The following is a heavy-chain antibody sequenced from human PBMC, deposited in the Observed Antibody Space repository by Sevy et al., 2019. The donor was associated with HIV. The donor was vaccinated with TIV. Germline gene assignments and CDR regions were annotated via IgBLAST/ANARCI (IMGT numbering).Heavy chain of an antibody. V-gene: IGHV3-33*01. J-gene: IGHJ3*02. CDR2: IWNDRGNK. D-gene: IGHD3-22*01. Sequence: GGSLRLSCAASGFSFSRYGMHWVRQAPGKGLEWVAVIWNDRGNKHYADSVKGRFTISRDNSKNTLFLQMNNLRAEDTAVYYCAGGRFDSTGSFDAFDIWGRGTLVTVSS. CDR1: GFSFSRYG. CDR3: AGGRFDSTGSFDAFDI.